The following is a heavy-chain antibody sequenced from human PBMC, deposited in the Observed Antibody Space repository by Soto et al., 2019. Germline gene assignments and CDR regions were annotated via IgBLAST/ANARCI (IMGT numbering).Heavy chain of an antibody. CDR2: IYPGDSDT. V-gene: IGHV5-51*01. CDR1: GYSFTSYW. CDR3: ARVGRGYSGYDSLTANYYYYYMDV. J-gene: IGHJ6*03. D-gene: IGHD5-12*01. Sequence: GESLKISCKGSGYSFTSYWIGWVRQLPGKGLEWMGIIYPGDSDTRYSPSFQGQVTISADKSISTAYPQWSSLKASDTAMYYCARVGRGYSGYDSLTANYYYYYMDVWGKGTTVTVSS.